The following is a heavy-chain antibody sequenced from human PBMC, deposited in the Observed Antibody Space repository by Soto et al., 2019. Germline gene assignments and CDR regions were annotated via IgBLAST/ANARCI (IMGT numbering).Heavy chain of an antibody. D-gene: IGHD1-1*01. CDR3: AKDSGTRPVSGFDY. CDR1: GFTFDDYA. V-gene: IGHV3-9*01. J-gene: IGHJ4*02. CDR2: ISWNSGSI. Sequence: GGSLRLSCAASGFTFDDYAMHWVRQAPGKGLEWVSGISWNSGSIGYADSVKGRFTISRDNAKNSLYLQMNSLRAEDTALYYCAKDSGTRPVSGFDYWGQGTLVTVSS.